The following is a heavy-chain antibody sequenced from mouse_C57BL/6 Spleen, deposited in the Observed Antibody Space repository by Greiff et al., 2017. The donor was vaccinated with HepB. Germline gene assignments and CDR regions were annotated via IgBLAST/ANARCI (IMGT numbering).Heavy chain of an antibody. CDR3: AREGGLRRYFDY. Sequence: DVKLQESGPGLVKPSQSLSLTCSVTGYSITSGYYWNWIRQFPGNKLEWMGYISYDGSNNYNPSLKNRISITRDTSKNQFFLKLNSVTTEDTATYYCAREGGLRRYFDYWGQGTTLTVSS. CDR2: ISYDGSN. CDR1: GYSITSGYY. J-gene: IGHJ2*01. D-gene: IGHD2-4*01. V-gene: IGHV3-6*01.